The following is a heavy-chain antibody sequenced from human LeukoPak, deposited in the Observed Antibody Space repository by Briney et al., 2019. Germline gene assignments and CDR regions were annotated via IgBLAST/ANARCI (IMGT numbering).Heavy chain of an antibody. V-gene: IGHV1-69*13. CDR2: IIPIFGTA. CDR3: ARDLGGSYSPLDY. Sequence: ASVKVSCKASGGTFSSYAISWVRRAPGQGLEWMGGIIPIFGTANYAQKFQGRVTITADESTSTAYMELSSLRSEDTAVYYCARDLGGSYSPLDYWGQGTLVTVSS. CDR1: GGTFSSYA. D-gene: IGHD1-26*01. J-gene: IGHJ4*02.